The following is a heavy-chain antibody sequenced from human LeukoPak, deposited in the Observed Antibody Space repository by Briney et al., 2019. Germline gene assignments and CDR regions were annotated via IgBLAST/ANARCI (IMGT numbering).Heavy chain of an antibody. V-gene: IGHV3-64D*06. CDR3: VKAVSDGSGYYYGW. Sequence: PGGSLRLSCSASGFTFSDYDMHWVRQAPGKGLEYVSAIGSTGASTYYADSVKGRFTVSRDNSKNTLYLQMSSLRAEDTAVYYCVKAVSDGSGYYYGWWGQGTLVTVSS. CDR2: IGSTGAST. D-gene: IGHD3-22*01. CDR1: GFTFSDYD. J-gene: IGHJ4*02.